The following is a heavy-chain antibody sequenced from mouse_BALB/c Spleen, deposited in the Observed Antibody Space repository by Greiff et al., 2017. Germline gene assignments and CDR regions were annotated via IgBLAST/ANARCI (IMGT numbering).Heavy chain of an antibody. D-gene: IGHD1-1*01. CDR3: ARSRVYFDY. J-gene: IGHJ2*01. V-gene: IGHV5-17*02. CDR2: ISSGSSTI. CDR1: GFTFSSFG. Sequence: EVKLMESGGGLVQPGGSRKLSCAASGFTFSSFGMHWVRQAPEKGLEWVAYISSGSSTIYYADTVKGRFTISRDNPKNTLFLQMTSLRSEDTAMYYCARSRVYFDYWGQGTTLTVSS.